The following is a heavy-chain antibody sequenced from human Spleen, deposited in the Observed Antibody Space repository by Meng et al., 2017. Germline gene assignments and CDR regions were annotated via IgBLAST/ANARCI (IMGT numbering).Heavy chain of an antibody. J-gene: IGHJ3*02. CDR1: GFTFSSYA. CDR2: ISGSGGST. Sequence: GESLKNSCVASGFTFSSYAMPWVRQAPGKGLEWVSGISGSGGSTFYGDSVKGRFTISRDNSKNTLYLQMNSLRAEDTAVYYCAKQRGSATSSGFDIWGQGTMVTVSS. D-gene: IGHD2-15*01. V-gene: IGHV3-23*01. CDR3: AKQRGSATSSGFDI.